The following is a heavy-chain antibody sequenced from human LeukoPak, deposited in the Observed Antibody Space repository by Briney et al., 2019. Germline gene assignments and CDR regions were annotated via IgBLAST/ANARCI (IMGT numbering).Heavy chain of an antibody. D-gene: IGHD6-13*01. CDR2: ISGSGGST. J-gene: IGHJ4*02. CDR3: AKPMAAANHFDY. Sequence: QPGGSLRLSCAASGFTFSSYAMSWVRQAPGKGLEWVSAISGSGGSTYYADSVKGRFTISRDNSKNMLYLQMNSLRAEDTAVYYCAKPMAAANHFDYWGQGTLVTVSS. V-gene: IGHV3-23*01. CDR1: GFTFSSYA.